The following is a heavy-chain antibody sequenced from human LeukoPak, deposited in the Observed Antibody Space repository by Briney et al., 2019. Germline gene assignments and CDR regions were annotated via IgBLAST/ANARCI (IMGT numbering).Heavy chain of an antibody. Sequence: PGGSLRLSCAASGFTFSSYGMHWVRQAPGKGLEWVAFIRYDGSNKYYADSVKGRFTISRDNSKNTLYLQMNSLRAEDTALYYCARDCCGSSHYYYYYMDVWGKGTTVTVSS. CDR1: GFTFSSYG. J-gene: IGHJ6*03. D-gene: IGHD6-13*01. CDR3: ARDCCGSSHYYYYYMDV. V-gene: IGHV3-30*02. CDR2: IRYDGSNK.